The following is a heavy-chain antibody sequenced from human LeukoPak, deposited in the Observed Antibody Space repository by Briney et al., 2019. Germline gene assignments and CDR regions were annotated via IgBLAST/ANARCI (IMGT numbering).Heavy chain of an antibody. CDR2: ISYDGSNK. CDR1: GFTFSSYA. D-gene: IGHD2-8*01. V-gene: IGHV3-30-3*01. CDR3: ARIPPYCTNGVCYDY. J-gene: IGHJ4*02. Sequence: GGSLRLSCAASGFTFSSYAMHWVRQAPGKGLEWVAVISYDGSNKYYADSVKGRFTISRDNAKNSLYLQMNSLRAEDTAVYYCARIPPYCTNGVCYDYWGQGTLVTVSS.